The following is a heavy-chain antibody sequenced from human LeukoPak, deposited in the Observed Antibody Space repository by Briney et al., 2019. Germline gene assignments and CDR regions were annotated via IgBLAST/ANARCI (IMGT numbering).Heavy chain of an antibody. CDR3: AREHSSSSGKVFDY. V-gene: IGHV1-2*02. CDR1: GYTFPGYY. CDR2: INPNSGGT. Sequence: GASVKVSCKASGYTFPGYYMHWLRQAPGQGLEWVGWINPNSGGTNYAQKFQGTVTMTRDTSISPAYMELSRLRSDDTAVYYCAREHSSSSGKVFDYWGQGTLVTVSS. J-gene: IGHJ4*02. D-gene: IGHD6-6*01.